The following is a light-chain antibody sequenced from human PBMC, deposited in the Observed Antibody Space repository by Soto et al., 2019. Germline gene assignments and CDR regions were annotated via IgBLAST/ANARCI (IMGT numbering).Light chain of an antibody. CDR3: QQSTNWPLT. V-gene: IGKV3-11*01. CDR1: QSVSNY. J-gene: IGKJ5*01. Sequence: LTHSPVTVSLSKRERATLSCRASQSVSNYLAWDQQKPGQAPRLLIYYASSRATGIPARFSGSGSGTDFTLTISCIEPEDSAVYYCQQSTNWPLTLGQ. CDR2: YAS.